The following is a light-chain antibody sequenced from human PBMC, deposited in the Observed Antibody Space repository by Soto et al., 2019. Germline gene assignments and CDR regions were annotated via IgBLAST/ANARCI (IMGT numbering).Light chain of an antibody. CDR2: DAS. Sequence: DIQMTQSPSTLSASVGDRVTITCRASESINTWLAWYQQKPGKAPKLLIYDASRLQSGVPSRFSGSGSGTEFTLTISSLQPDDFATYYCQHYNSYSEAFGQGTKVDIK. CDR3: QHYNSYSEA. V-gene: IGKV1-5*01. CDR1: ESINTW. J-gene: IGKJ1*01.